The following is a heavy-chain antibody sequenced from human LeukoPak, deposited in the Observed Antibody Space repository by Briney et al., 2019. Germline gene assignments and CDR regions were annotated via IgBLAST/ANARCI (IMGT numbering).Heavy chain of an antibody. CDR1: GGSITQTNY. CDR3: ARHFSPDYYDSKGPFDY. J-gene: IGHJ4*02. D-gene: IGHD3-22*01. V-gene: IGHV4-4*02. CDR2: VNLQGGT. Sequence: PSGTLSLTCDVSGGSITQTNYWTWVRQPPGKGLEWIGEVNLQGGTNYNPSLLRRVAISVDTSANHVSLQMTSVTAADTAVYYCARHFSPDYYDSKGPFDYWGQGTLVTVSS.